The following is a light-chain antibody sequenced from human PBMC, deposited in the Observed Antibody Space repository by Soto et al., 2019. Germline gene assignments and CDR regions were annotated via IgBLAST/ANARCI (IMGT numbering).Light chain of an antibody. V-gene: IGKV3-15*01. CDR3: QHYNNWPLT. Sequence: EILMTQSPATLSVSPGERASLSCRASQRVSSNLAWYQQKPGQTPRLLIYATSTRATGIPARFSGSGSGTEFTLTISSLQSEDFAVYYCQHYNNWPLTFGGGTKVEIK. J-gene: IGKJ4*01. CDR2: ATS. CDR1: QRVSSN.